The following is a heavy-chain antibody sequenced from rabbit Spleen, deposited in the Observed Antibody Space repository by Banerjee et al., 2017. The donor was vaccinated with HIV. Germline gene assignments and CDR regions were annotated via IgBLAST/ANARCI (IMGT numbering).Heavy chain of an antibody. CDR1: GFSFSSRYW. J-gene: IGHJ6*01. CDR3: ARDTGTSFSTYGMDL. D-gene: IGHD8-1*01. Sequence: EESGGDLVKPGASLTLTCTASGFSFSSRYWICWVRQAPGKGPEWIACIYNGDGTTFYASWVNGRFTISRSTSLNTVTLQMTSLTAADTATYFCARDTGTSFSTYGMDLWGPGTLVTVS. CDR2: IYNGDGTT. V-gene: IGHV1S47*01.